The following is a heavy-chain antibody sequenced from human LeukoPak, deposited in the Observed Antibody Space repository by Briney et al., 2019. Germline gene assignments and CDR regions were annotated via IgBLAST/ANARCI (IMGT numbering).Heavy chain of an antibody. V-gene: IGHV4-34*01. CDR3: ARRTWIQLWSSDY. CDR1: GGSFSGYY. D-gene: IGHD5-18*01. J-gene: IGHJ4*02. CDR2: INHSGST. Sequence: SETLSLTCAVYGGSFSGYYWRWIRQPPGKGLEWIGEINHSGSTNYNPSLKSRVTISVDTSKNQFSLKLSSVTAADTAVYYCARRTWIQLWSSDYWGQGTLVTVSS.